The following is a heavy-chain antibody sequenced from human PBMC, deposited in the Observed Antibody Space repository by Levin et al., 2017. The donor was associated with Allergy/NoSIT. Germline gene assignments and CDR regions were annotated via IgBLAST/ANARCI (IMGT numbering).Heavy chain of an antibody. CDR3: AHRVASYDILSGYYSRFLYNWFDP. Sequence: SGPTLVKPTQTLTLTCTFSGFSLTSSGVGVGWIRQPPGKALEWLALIYWDDERRYNPSLRSRLTITKDTSKNQVVLTMTDMDPVDTATYYCAHRVASYDILSGYYSRFLYNWFDPWGQGTLVTVSS. CDR1: GFSLTSSGVG. CDR2: IYWDDER. V-gene: IGHV2-5*02. D-gene: IGHD3-9*01. J-gene: IGHJ5*02.